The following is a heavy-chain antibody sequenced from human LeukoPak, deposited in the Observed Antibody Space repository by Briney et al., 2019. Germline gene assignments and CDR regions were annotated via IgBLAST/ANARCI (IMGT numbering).Heavy chain of an antibody. CDR3: ARSDYSSSWYFFDY. CDR1: GFTFSSYA. V-gene: IGHV3-30-3*01. D-gene: IGHD6-13*01. J-gene: IGHJ4*02. CDR2: ISYDGGNK. Sequence: GGSLRLSCAASGFTFSSYAMHWVRQAPGKGLEWVAVISYDGGNKYYADSVKGRFTISRDNSKNTLYLQMNSLRAEDRAVYYCARSDYSSSWYFFDYWGQGTLVTVSS.